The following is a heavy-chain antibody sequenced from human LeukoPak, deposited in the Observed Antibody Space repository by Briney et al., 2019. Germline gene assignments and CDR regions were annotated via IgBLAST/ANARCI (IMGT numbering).Heavy chain of an antibody. CDR1: GFTFGDYT. J-gene: IGHJ4*02. CDR3: ARGYRSGTMSPFFDY. D-gene: IGHD1-7*01. Sequence: PGRSLSLSCKGSGFTFGDYTVSWVRQAPGKGLQWVSFIRSKAYGGTTEYAVSVKGRFTISRDDSKSIAYLQMNSLKTEDTAVYYCARGYRSGTMSPFFDYWGQGTLVTVSS. CDR2: IRSKAYGGTT. V-gene: IGHV3-49*04.